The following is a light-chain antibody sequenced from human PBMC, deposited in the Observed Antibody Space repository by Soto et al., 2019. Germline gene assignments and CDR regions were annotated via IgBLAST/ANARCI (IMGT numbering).Light chain of an antibody. Sequence: QSALTQPPSASGSPGQSVTISCTGTSSDVGGYNYVSWYQQHRGKAPKLMIYEGSKRPSGVPDRFSGSKSGNTAALTVSGPQDEDEADYYCSSYAGSTMVFGGGTKLTVL. V-gene: IGLV2-8*01. CDR2: EGS. CDR3: SSYAGSTMV. CDR1: SSDVGGYNY. J-gene: IGLJ3*02.